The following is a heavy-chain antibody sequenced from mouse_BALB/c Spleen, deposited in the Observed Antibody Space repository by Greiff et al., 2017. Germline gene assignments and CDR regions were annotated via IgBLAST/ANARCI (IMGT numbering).Heavy chain of an antibody. V-gene: IGHV14-4*02. CDR3: NARDYYGKSY. CDR1: GFNIKDYY. D-gene: IGHD1-1*01. Sequence: VQLKESGAELVRSGASVKLSCTASGFNIKDYYMHWVKQRPEQGLEWIGWIDPENGDTEYAPKFQGKATMTADTSSNTAYLQLSSLTSEDTAVYYCNARDYYGKSYWGQGTTLTVSS. J-gene: IGHJ2*01. CDR2: IDPENGDT.